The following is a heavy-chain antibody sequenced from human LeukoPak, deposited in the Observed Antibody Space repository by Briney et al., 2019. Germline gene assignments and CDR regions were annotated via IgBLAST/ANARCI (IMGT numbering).Heavy chain of an antibody. CDR3: ATARNFRFEY. CDR2: MNGEGTTI. J-gene: IGHJ4*02. D-gene: IGHD1-7*01. CDR1: GLTFRTTW. Sequence: PWGSLRLSCATSGLTFRTTWMHWVRQAPGKGLMWVSRMNGEGTTIDYADSVKGRFTVSRDYAKNTLFLQMNNLRTEDTALYFCATARNFRFEYWGQGSLVIVSA. V-gene: IGHV3-74*01.